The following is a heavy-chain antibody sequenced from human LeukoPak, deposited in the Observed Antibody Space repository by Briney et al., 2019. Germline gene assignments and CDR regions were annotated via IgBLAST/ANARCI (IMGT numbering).Heavy chain of an antibody. V-gene: IGHV4-4*07. Sequence: SETLSLTCTVSGGSISSYYWSWIRQPAGKGLEWIGRIYTSGSTNYNPSLKSRVTMSVDTSKNQFSLKLSSVTAADTAVYYCARDQISGGFNWFDPWGQGTLVTVSS. CDR2: IYTSGST. CDR1: GGSISSYY. D-gene: IGHD2-15*01. J-gene: IGHJ5*02. CDR3: ARDQISGGFNWFDP.